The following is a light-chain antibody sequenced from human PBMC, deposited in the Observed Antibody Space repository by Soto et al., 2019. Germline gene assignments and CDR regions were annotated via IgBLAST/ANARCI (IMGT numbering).Light chain of an antibody. J-gene: IGKJ1*01. V-gene: IGKV3-15*01. CDR1: QSVSSS. CDR2: DTS. CDR3: QQYVHWPPGA. Sequence: EIVVTQSPATLSVSPGERVTLSCRASQSVSSSLAWYQQRPGQAPRLLIYDTSTRAAGIAARFSGSGSGTEFTLTISSLQSEDSAVYYCQQYVHWPPGAFGLGTTVEIK.